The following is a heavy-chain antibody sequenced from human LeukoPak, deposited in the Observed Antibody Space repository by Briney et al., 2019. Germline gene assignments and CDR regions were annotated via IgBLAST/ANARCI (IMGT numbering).Heavy chain of an antibody. Sequence: GGSLRLSCAASGFTFNKYWMSWVRQAPGKGLEWVANIKKDGSEKYYVDSVKGRFTISRDNAKNSLYLQMNSLRAEDTAVYYCARGIAVAGDDAFDIWGQGTMVTVSS. CDR2: IKKDGSEK. V-gene: IGHV3-7*01. J-gene: IGHJ3*02. CDR3: ARGIAVAGDDAFDI. D-gene: IGHD6-19*01. CDR1: GFTFNKYW.